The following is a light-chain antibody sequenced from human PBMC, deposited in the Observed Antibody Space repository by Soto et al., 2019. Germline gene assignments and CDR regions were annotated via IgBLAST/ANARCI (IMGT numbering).Light chain of an antibody. Sequence: VLTQSPGTLSLSPGERATISCRASQSIGSSYLAWYQRKPGQAPRLLIYGASSRATGISHRFSGSGSGTDFTLTISRLEPEDCGVYYCQQYGGSPPFTFGQGTSLEIK. CDR3: QQYGGSPPFT. V-gene: IGKV3-20*01. CDR2: GAS. CDR1: QSIGSSY. J-gene: IGKJ2*01.